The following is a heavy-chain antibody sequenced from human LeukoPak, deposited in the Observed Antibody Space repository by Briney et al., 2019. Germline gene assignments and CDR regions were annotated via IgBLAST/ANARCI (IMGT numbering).Heavy chain of an antibody. Sequence: ASVKVSCKASGYTFTSYGISWVRQAPGQGLEWMGWISAYNGNTNYAQKLQGRVTMTTDTSTSTAYMELRSLRSDDTAVYYCARDRDPDSQLWFGEPKMDFDYWGQGTLVTVSS. D-gene: IGHD3-10*01. CDR2: ISAYNGNT. J-gene: IGHJ4*02. CDR3: ARDRDPDSQLWFGEPKMDFDY. CDR1: GYTFTSYG. V-gene: IGHV1-18*01.